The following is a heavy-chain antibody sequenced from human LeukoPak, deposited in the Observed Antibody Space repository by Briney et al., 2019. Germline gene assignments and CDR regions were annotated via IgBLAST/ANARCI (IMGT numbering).Heavy chain of an antibody. Sequence: GGSLRLSCAASGFTFSSYAMHWVRQAPGKGLEWVAVISYDGSNKYYADSVKGRFTISRDNSKNTLYLQMNSLRAEDTAVYYCARDMSYGYYYYYYGMDVWGQGTTVTVSS. CDR2: ISYDGSNK. J-gene: IGHJ6*02. CDR3: ARDMSYGYYYYYYGMDV. D-gene: IGHD5-18*01. V-gene: IGHV3-30*04. CDR1: GFTFSSYA.